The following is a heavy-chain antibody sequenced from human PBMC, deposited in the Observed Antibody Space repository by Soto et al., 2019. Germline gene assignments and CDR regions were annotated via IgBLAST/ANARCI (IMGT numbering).Heavy chain of an antibody. CDR3: ARGAADTAMVDS. V-gene: IGHV4-59*01. Sequence: ETLSLTCPVSGGSIRSYYWTWIRQPPGKGLEWLGYIFYSGSTFYNPSLKSRVTISIHTSKSQLSLQLTSVTAADTAVYYCARGAADTAMVDSWGQGTLVTVYS. D-gene: IGHD5-18*01. J-gene: IGHJ4*02. CDR2: IFYSGST. CDR1: GGSIRSYY.